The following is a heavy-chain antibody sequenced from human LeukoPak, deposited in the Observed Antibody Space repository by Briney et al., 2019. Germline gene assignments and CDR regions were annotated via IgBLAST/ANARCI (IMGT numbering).Heavy chain of an antibody. CDR2: ISGSGGST. D-gene: IGHD3-9*01. V-gene: IGHV3-23*01. J-gene: IGHJ6*03. CDR1: GFTFSSYG. CDR3: AKIGYYDILTGYYLGGYYYYMDV. Sequence: GGSLRLSCAASGFTFSSYGMSWVRQAPGKGLEWVSAISGSGGSTYYADSVKGRFTISRDNSKNTLYLQMNSLRAEDTAVYYCAKIGYYDILTGYYLGGYYYYMDVWGKGTTVTISS.